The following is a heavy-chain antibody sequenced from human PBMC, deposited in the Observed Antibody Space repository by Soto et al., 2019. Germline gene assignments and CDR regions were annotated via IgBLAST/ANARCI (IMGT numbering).Heavy chain of an antibody. CDR2: IYYSGST. CDR1: GGSISSSSYY. Sequence: SETLSLTCTVSGGSISSSSYYWSWIRQPPGKGLEWIGYIYYSGSTNYNPSLKSRVTISVDTSKNQFSLKLSSVTAADTAVYYCARGYCGGGFCPQLYNWFDPWGQGTLVTVSS. J-gene: IGHJ5*02. D-gene: IGHD2-21*01. CDR3: ARGYCGGGFCPQLYNWFDP. V-gene: IGHV4-61*01.